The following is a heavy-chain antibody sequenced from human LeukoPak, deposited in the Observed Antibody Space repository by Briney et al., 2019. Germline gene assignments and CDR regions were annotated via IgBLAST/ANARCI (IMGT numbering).Heavy chain of an antibody. Sequence: GGSLRLSCAASGFTFSSYSMSWVRQAPGKGLEWVANIKQDGSEKYYVDSVKGRFTISRDNAKNSLYLQMNSLRAEDTAVYYCARDRSSFDAFDIWGQGTMVTVSS. CDR1: GFTFSSYS. V-gene: IGHV3-7*03. CDR2: IKQDGSEK. D-gene: IGHD6-13*01. J-gene: IGHJ3*02. CDR3: ARDRSSFDAFDI.